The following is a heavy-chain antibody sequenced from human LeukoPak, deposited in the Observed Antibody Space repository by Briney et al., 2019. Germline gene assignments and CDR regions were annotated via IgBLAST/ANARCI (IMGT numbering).Heavy chain of an antibody. Sequence: ASVKVSCKASGGTFSSYAISWVRQAPGQGLEWMGRIIPILGIANYAQKFQGRVTITADKSTSTAYMELSSLRSEDTAVYYCARLTGFGEGYFGYWGQGTLVTVSS. CDR1: GGTFSSYA. CDR3: ARLTGFGEGYFGY. D-gene: IGHD3-10*01. V-gene: IGHV1-69*04. CDR2: IIPILGIA. J-gene: IGHJ4*02.